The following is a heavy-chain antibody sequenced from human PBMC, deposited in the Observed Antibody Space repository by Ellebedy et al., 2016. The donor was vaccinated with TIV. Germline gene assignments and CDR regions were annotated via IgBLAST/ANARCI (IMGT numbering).Heavy chain of an antibody. D-gene: IGHD1-20*01. CDR1: GFTFSSYW. Sequence: GESLKISXAASGFTFSSYWMHWVRQAPGKGLVWVSRINSDGSSTSYADSVKGRFTISRDNAKNTLYLQMNSLRAEDTAVYYCARDFNWNDVVDYWGQGTLVTVSS. V-gene: IGHV3-74*01. J-gene: IGHJ4*02. CDR3: ARDFNWNDVVDY. CDR2: INSDGSST.